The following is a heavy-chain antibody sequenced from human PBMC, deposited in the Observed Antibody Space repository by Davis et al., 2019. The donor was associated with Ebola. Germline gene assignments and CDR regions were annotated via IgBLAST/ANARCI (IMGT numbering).Heavy chain of an antibody. Sequence: PGGSLRLSCTVSGGSISSYYWSWIRQPPGKGLEWIGYIYYSGSTNYNPSLKSRVTISVDTSKNQFSLKLSSVTAADTAVYYCARGGGDSSGYPFGYWGQGTLVTVSS. CDR2: IYYSGST. CDR3: ARGGGDSSGYPFGY. D-gene: IGHD3-22*01. CDR1: GGSISSYY. J-gene: IGHJ4*02. V-gene: IGHV4-59*01.